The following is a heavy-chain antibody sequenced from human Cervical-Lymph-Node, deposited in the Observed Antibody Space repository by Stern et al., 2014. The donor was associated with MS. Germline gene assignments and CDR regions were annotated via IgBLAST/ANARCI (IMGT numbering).Heavy chain of an antibody. V-gene: IGHV1-46*02. CDR2: INPRGAT. J-gene: IGHJ6*02. CDR1: EYTHNNYL. D-gene: IGHD2-15*01. Sequence: QVQLVQSGSAVKKPGASVKVSCKASEYTHNNYLIHWVRQATGQRPDWMGVINPRGATTYAQKVQDRVTMTTDASTSTFYMELSRLRSEDTAVYYCAVRYCSGGRCYSVPDVWGQGTTVIVSS. CDR3: AVRYCSGGRCYSVPDV.